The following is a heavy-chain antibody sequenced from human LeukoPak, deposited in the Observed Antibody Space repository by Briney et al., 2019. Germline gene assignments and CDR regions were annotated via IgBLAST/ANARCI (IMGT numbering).Heavy chain of an antibody. V-gene: IGHV1-8*03. CDR1: GYTFTSYY. D-gene: IGHD3-10*01. Sequence: ASVKVSCKVSGYTFTSYYMHWVRQAPGQGLEWMGWMNPNSGNTGYAQKFQGRVTITRNTSISTAYMELSSLRSEDTAVYYCARGPGYYYGSVWGQGTLVTVSS. J-gene: IGHJ4*02. CDR3: ARGPGYYYGSV. CDR2: MNPNSGNT.